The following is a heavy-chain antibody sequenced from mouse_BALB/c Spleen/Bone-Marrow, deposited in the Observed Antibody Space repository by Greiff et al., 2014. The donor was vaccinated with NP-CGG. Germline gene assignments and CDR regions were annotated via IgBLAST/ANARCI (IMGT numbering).Heavy chain of an antibody. D-gene: IGHD1-1*01. CDR3: AILYYYRSSYFDV. CDR2: ISDGGSYT. V-gene: IGHV5-4*02. J-gene: IGHJ1*01. CDR1: GLTFSDYY. Sequence: EVQLQQSGGGLVKPGGSLKLSCAASGLTFSDYYMYWVRQTPEKRLEWVATISDGGSYTYYPDSVKGRFTISRDNAKSNVYMQMSSLKSEDTAMYYCAILYYYRSSYFDVWGAGTSVTVSS.